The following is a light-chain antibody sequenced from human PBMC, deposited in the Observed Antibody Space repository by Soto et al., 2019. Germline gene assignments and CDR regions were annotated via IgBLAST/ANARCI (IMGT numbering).Light chain of an antibody. CDR3: SSYTSSDTPYV. Sequence: QSALTQPASVSGSPGQSITISCTGTSRDVGGYNYVSWYQQHPDKAPKLMIYVVSNRPSGVSNRFSGSKSGNTASLTISGLQAEDEADYYCSSYTSSDTPYVFGTETKVTVL. V-gene: IGLV2-14*01. CDR2: VVS. J-gene: IGLJ1*01. CDR1: SRDVGGYNY.